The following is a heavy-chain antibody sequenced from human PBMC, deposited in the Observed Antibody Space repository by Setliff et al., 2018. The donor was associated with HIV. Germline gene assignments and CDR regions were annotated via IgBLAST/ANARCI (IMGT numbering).Heavy chain of an antibody. V-gene: IGHV4-59*08. J-gene: IGHJ4*02. CDR3: ARHPPSDY. Sequence: SETLSLTCTVSGDSISTDYWTWIRQPPGKGLEWIGYIYNSASTSYNPSLKSRVTISVDTSKNKFSLKLSSVTAADTAVYYCARHPPSDYWGQGTLVTVSS. CDR2: IYNSAST. CDR1: GDSISTDY.